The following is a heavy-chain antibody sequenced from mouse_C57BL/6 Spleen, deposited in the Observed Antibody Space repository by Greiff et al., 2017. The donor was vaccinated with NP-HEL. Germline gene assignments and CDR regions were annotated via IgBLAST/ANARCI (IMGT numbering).Heavy chain of an antibody. Sequence: VQLQQSGAELVKPGASVKLSCTASGFHIKDYYMPWVKQRTEQGLEWIGRIDPEDGETKYAPKFQGKATITADTSSKTAYLQRSSRTSEDIAVYYCAIAPYYGKGDAMDYWGQGTSVTVSS. CDR3: AIAPYYGKGDAMDY. J-gene: IGHJ4*01. D-gene: IGHD2-10*01. CDR1: GFHIKDYY. CDR2: IDPEDGET. V-gene: IGHV14-2*01.